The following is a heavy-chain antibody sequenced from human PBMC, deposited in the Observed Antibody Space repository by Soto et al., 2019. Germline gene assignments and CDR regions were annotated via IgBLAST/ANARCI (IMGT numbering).Heavy chain of an antibody. Sequence: ASVKVSCKASGYTFTSYGISWVRQAPGQGLEWMGWISAYNGNTNYAQKLQGRVTMTTDTSTSTAYMELRSLRSDDTAVYYCARAKDIVVVPAAMPGSLFSDVWGQGTTVTAP. CDR3: ARAKDIVVVPAAMPGSLFSDV. V-gene: IGHV1-18*01. D-gene: IGHD2-2*01. CDR1: GYTFTSYG. J-gene: IGHJ6*02. CDR2: ISAYNGNT.